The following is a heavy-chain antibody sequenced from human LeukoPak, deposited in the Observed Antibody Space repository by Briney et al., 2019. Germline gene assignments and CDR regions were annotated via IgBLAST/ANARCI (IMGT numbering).Heavy chain of an antibody. J-gene: IGHJ6*02. Sequence: SETLSLTCTVSGGSISSGGYYWSWIRLHPGKGLEWIGYIYNSGTTYYNPSLKSRVTISVDMSKNQFSLKLSSVTAADTAVYYCARDPTRRNYHGLDVWGQGTTVTVSS. CDR3: ARDPTRRNYHGLDV. V-gene: IGHV4-31*03. CDR1: GGSISSGGYY. D-gene: IGHD1-7*01. CDR2: IYNSGTT.